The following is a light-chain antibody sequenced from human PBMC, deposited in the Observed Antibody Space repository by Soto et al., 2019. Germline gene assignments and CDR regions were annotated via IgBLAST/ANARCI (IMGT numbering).Light chain of an antibody. J-gene: IGLJ1*01. Sequence: QSVLTQPPSASETPGQRVTISCSGSSSNIGSNTVNWYQQLPGTAPKLLIYSNNQRPSGVPDRFSGSKSGTSASLAISGLQSEDGADYYCAAWDDSLNGYVFGTGTKLTVL. CDR1: SSNIGSNT. V-gene: IGLV1-44*01. CDR3: AAWDDSLNGYV. CDR2: SNN.